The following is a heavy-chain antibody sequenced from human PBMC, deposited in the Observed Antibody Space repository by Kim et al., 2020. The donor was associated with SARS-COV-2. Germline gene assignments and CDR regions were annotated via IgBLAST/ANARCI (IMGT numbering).Heavy chain of an antibody. CDR3: ARDRGRGYSSSWQIEYY. CDR2: ISYDGSNK. J-gene: IGHJ6*01. CDR1: GFTFSSYA. D-gene: IGHD6-13*01. Sequence: GGSLRLSCAASGFTFSSYAMHWVRQAPGKGLEWVAVISYDGSNKYYADSVKGRFTISRDNSKNTLYLQMNSLRAEDTAVYYCARDRGRGYSSSWQIEYY. V-gene: IGHV3-30-3*01.